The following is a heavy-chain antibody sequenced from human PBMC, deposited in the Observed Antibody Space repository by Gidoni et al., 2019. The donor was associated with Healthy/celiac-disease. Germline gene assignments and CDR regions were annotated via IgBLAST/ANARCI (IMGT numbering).Heavy chain of an antibody. D-gene: IGHD6-19*01. CDR1: AGSITSSSYS. J-gene: IGHJ3*02. Sequence: QLQLQESRPGLVTPSETLSLTCTVSAGSITSSSYSWGWIRQPPGKGLEWIGSIYSSGSTYYNPSLKSRATRSVDTSKNQFSLKLSSVTAADTAVYYCARHSTPEGAVAGTADAFDIWGQGTMVTVSS. CDR2: IYSSGST. V-gene: IGHV4-39*01. CDR3: ARHSTPEGAVAGTADAFDI.